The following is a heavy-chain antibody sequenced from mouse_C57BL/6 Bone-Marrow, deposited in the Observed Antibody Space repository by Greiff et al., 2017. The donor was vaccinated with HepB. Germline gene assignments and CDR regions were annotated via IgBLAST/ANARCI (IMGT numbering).Heavy chain of an antibody. D-gene: IGHD2-2*01. CDR2: ILPGSGST. Sequence: VQLQQSGAELMKPGASVKLSCKATGYTFTGYWIEWVKQRPGHGLEWIGEILPGSGSTNYNEKFKGKATFTADTSSNTAYMPLSSLTTEDSAIYYCAREKVYYGYDAWFAYWGQGTLVTVSA. J-gene: IGHJ3*01. CDR1: GYTFTGYW. CDR3: AREKVYYGYDAWFAY. V-gene: IGHV1-9*01.